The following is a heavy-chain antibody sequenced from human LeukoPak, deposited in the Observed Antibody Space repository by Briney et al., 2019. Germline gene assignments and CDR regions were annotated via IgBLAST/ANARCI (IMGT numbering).Heavy chain of an antibody. CDR2: IYYSGST. J-gene: IGHJ4*02. CDR3: ARRGYYYDRSAYSESRFDY. V-gene: IGHV4-39*07. D-gene: IGHD3-22*01. Sequence: SETLSLTCIVSGGSIASSDYYWGWIRQPPGKGLEWIGSIYYSGSTNYNPSLKSRVTISVDTPKNQFSLKLRSVTAADTAVYYCARRGYYYDRSAYSESRFDYWGQGTLVTVSS. CDR1: GGSIASSDYY.